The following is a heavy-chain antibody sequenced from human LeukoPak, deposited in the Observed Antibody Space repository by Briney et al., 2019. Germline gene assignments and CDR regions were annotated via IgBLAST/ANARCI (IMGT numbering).Heavy chain of an antibody. V-gene: IGHV4-39*07. J-gene: IGHJ4*02. D-gene: IGHD3-22*01. CDR2: IYYSGST. Sequence: SETLSLTCTVSGGSISSSSYYWGWIRQPPGKGLEWIGSIYYSGSTYYNPSLKSRVTISVDTSKNQFSLKLSSVTAADTAVYYCARATAGYYQFDYWGQGTLVTVSS. CDR3: ARATAGYYQFDY. CDR1: GGSISSSSYY.